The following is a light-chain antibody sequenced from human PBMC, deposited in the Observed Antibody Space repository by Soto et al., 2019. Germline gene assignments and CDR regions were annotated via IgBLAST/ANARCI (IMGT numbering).Light chain of an antibody. CDR2: KAS. J-gene: IGKJ2*01. CDR3: QQYSNEST. V-gene: IGKV1-5*03. Sequence: DVEMTQSPSTLPTSIGDRVTINCRASLNVSNWLAWYQQKPGKAPKLLLYKASRLESRVPSRFSAGGSGTDFTLTINSLQSDDFATYFCQQYSNESTFGQGTKLEIK. CDR1: LNVSNW.